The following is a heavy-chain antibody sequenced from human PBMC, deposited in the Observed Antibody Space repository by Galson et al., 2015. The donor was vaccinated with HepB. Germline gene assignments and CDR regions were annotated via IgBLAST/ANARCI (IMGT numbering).Heavy chain of an antibody. CDR1: SGSFSGSY. J-gene: IGHJ5*02. V-gene: IGHV4-34*01. CDR2: INHSGST. CDR3: ARGHKYGFYGSGTYIHYFDP. D-gene: IGHD3-10*01. Sequence: SETLSLTCTVNSGSFSGSYWSWIRQPPGKGPEWIGEINHSGSTDYNPSLRSRVAMSVDTSKNQFSLRLSSVTAADTAVYYCARGHKYGFYGSGTYIHYFDPWGQGTLVIVSS.